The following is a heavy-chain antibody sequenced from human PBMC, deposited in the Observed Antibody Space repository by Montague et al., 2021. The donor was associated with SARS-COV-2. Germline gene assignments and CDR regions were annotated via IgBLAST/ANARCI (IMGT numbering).Heavy chain of an antibody. D-gene: IGHD6-6*01. CDR1: GDSIVTGDYY. CDR2: IFHSGTT. V-gene: IGHV4-39*02. Sequence: SETLSLTCSVSGDSIVTGDYYWAWSRQPPGKGLEWIGSIFHSGTTYYAPSLRGRVTISVDTSKNQFSLKLNSVTAADTAFYYCVREYTGSSQASGGQGTLVTVSS. J-gene: IGHJ4*02. CDR3: VREYTGSSQAS.